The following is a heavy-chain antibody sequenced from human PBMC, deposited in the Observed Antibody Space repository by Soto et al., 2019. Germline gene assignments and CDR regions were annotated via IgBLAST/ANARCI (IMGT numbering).Heavy chain of an antibody. J-gene: IGHJ4*02. CDR2: IYHSGST. Sequence: QVQLQESGPGLVKPSGTLSLTCAVSGGSISSSNWWSWVRQPPGKGLEWIGEIYHSGSTNYNPSLKSRVTISVDKSKNQFSLKLSSVTAADTAVYYCARVPYDYVWGSYQGFVYWGQGTLVTVSS. V-gene: IGHV4-4*02. CDR3: ARVPYDYVWGSYQGFVY. CDR1: GGSISSSNW. D-gene: IGHD3-16*02.